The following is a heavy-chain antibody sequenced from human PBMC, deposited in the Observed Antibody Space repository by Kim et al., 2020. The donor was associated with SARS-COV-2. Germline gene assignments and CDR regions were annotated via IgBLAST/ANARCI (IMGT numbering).Heavy chain of an antibody. D-gene: IGHD3-22*01. V-gene: IGHV4-31*03. CDR3: ARKYYYDSSGYSYAFDI. CDR1: GGSISSGGYY. CDR2: IYYSGST. J-gene: IGHJ3*02. Sequence: SETLSLTCTVSGGSISSGGYYWSWIRQHPGKGLEWIGYIYYSGSTYYNPSLKSRVTISVDTSKNQFSLKLSSVTAADTAVYYCARKYYYDSSGYSYAFDIWGQGTMVTVSS.